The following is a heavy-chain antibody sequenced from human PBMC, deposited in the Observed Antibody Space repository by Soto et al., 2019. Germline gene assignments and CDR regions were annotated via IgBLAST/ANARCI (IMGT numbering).Heavy chain of an antibody. CDR1: GGTFSTYT. V-gene: IGHV1-69*02. J-gene: IGHJ3*02. CDR3: TLGSWSAETFDI. D-gene: IGHD6-13*01. CDR2: ILPMLDIT. Sequence: QVQLVQSGAEVKKPGSSVKVSCKASGGTFSTYTIIWVRQAPGQGLEGMGRILPMLDITNSAQRFQGRVTITAYKSTSTAYLELSSLRSEDTAVYYCTLGSWSAETFDIWGRGTMVTVSS.